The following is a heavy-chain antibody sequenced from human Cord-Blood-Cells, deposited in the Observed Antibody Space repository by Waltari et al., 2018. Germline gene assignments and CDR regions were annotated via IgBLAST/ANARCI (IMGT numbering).Heavy chain of an antibody. J-gene: IGHJ4*02. CDR3: AREGLWEQLLVY. V-gene: IGHV3-33*01. D-gene: IGHD1-26*01. CDR1: GFTFSSYG. Sequence: QVQLVESGGGVVQPGRSLRLSCAASGFTFSSYGMHWVRQAPGKGLEWVAVRWYDGSNKYYADSVKGRFTISRDNSKNTLYLQMNSLRAEDTAVYYCAREGLWEQLLVYWGQGTLVTVSS. CDR2: RWYDGSNK.